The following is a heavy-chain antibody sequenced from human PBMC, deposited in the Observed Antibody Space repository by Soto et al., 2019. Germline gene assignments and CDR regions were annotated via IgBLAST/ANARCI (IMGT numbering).Heavy chain of an antibody. CDR1: GFTVSSNY. J-gene: IGHJ3*02. CDR3: ARDCGGVILAFDI. CDR2: IYSGGST. D-gene: IGHD3-10*01. Sequence: GSLRLSCAASGFTVSSNYMSWVRQAPGKGLEWVSVIYSGGSTYYADSVKGRFTISRDNSKNTLYLQMNSLRAEDTAVYYCARDCGGVILAFDIWGQGTMVTVSS. V-gene: IGHV3-66*01.